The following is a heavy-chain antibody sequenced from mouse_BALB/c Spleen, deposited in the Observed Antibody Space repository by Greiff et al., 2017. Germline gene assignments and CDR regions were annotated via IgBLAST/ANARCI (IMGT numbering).Heavy chain of an antibody. CDR2: IWAGGST. V-gene: IGHV2-9*02. Sequence: VTLVESGPGLVAPSQSLSITCTVSGFSLTSYGVHWVRQPPGKGLEWLGVIWAGGSTNYNSALMSRLSISKDNSKSQVFLKMNSMQTDDTAMYYCASLLWCAMDYWGQGTSVTVSS. CDR1: GFSLTSYG. J-gene: IGHJ4*01. CDR3: ASLLWCAMDY. D-gene: IGHD2-10*01.